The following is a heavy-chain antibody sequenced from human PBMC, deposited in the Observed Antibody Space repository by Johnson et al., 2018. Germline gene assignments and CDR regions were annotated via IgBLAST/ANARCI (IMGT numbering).Heavy chain of an antibody. V-gene: IGHV3-30*18. CDR2: ISSDGNTN. Sequence: VQLVESGGGVVQPGRSLRLSCAASGFTFSSYGLHWVRQAPGKGLEWVAVISSDGNTNFYADSVRGRFTISRDNSKKTLYLQRNSLRAEDTAVYYCAKDLEWELLQPDYWGQGTLVTVSS. CDR1: GFTFSSYG. J-gene: IGHJ4*02. CDR3: AKDLEWELLQPDY. D-gene: IGHD1-26*01.